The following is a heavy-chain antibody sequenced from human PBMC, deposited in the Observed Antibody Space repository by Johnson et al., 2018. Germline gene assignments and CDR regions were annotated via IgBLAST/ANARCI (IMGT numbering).Heavy chain of an antibody. Sequence: VQLQEAGAEVKKPGESLKISCKGSGYSFTSYWIGWVRQMPGKGLEWMGILYPGDSDTRYSPSFQGQVTISADKSISTAYLQWSSRKASDTAMYYCARPRDYYDSTGYFQHWGQGTLVTVSS. CDR3: ARPRDYYDSTGYFQH. CDR2: LYPGDSDT. V-gene: IGHV5-51*03. J-gene: IGHJ1*01. CDR1: GYSFTSYW. D-gene: IGHD3-22*01.